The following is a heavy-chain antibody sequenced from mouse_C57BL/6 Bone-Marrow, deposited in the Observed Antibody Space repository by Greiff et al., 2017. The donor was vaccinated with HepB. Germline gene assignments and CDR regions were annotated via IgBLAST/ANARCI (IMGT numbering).Heavy chain of an antibody. D-gene: IGHD2-4*01. V-gene: IGHV5-9-1*02. Sequence: EVKLVESGEGLVKPGGSLKLSCAASGFTFSSYAMSWVRQTPEKRLEWVAYISSGGDYIYYADTVKGRFTISRDNARNTLYLQMSSLKSEDTAMYYCTRAGKLRRGFAYWGQGTLVTVSA. CDR1: GFTFSSYA. CDR2: ISSGGDYI. J-gene: IGHJ3*01. CDR3: TRAGKLRRGFAY.